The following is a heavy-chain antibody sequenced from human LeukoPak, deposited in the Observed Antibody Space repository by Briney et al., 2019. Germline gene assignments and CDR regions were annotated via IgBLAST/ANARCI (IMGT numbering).Heavy chain of an antibody. J-gene: IGHJ4*02. CDR2: VSGTSGKT. Sequence: GGSLRLSCAASGFTFSSYAMSWVRQAPGSGLEWVSAVSGTSGKTYFADSVKGRFTISRDNSKNTLFVQMNSLRAEDTAVYYCAKGLTSEYYPYFDNWGQGTLVTVSS. D-gene: IGHD3-9*01. CDR1: GFTFSSYA. CDR3: AKGLTSEYYPYFDN. V-gene: IGHV3-23*01.